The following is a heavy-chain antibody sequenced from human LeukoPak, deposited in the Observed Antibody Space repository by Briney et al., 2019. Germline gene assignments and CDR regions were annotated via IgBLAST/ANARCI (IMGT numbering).Heavy chain of an antibody. CDR1: GDSISRYD. D-gene: IGHD3-3*01. Sequence: PSETLSLTCTVSGDSISRYDWSWLRQPPGKGLEWIGCFHDSGSTNYNSSLKSRVTISVDTSKNQFSLKLSSVTAADTAVYYCARRRRSGYFPHYHYYYGMDVWGQGTTVTVSS. CDR2: FHDSGST. V-gene: IGHV4-59*08. J-gene: IGHJ6*02. CDR3: ARRRRSGYFPHYHYYYGMDV.